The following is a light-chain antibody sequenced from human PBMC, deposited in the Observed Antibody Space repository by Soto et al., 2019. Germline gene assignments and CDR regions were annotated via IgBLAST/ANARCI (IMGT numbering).Light chain of an antibody. Sequence: EIVLTESPGTLSLSPGERATFSCRASQSVSSGDLAWYKQKPGQAPRLLIYGASSKATGLPDRFSGSGSGTDFTLTISRLEPEDFAVYYCQQYGSSQYTFGQGTNQEIK. CDR3: QQYGSSQYT. J-gene: IGKJ2*01. V-gene: IGKV3-20*01. CDR1: QSVSSGD. CDR2: GAS.